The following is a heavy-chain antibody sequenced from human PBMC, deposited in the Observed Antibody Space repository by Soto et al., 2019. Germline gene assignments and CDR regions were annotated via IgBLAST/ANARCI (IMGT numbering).Heavy chain of an antibody. Sequence: PSETLSLTCAVSGGSISSGGYSWSWIRQPPGKGLEWIGYIYHSGSTYYNPSLKSRVTISVDTSKNQFSLNLSSVTAEDTAVYFCAKRTTIIIEGSSWFDPWGPGTLVTVSS. CDR1: GGSISSGGYS. V-gene: IGHV4-30-2*01. CDR2: IYHSGST. J-gene: IGHJ5*02. D-gene: IGHD3-10*01. CDR3: AKRTTIIIEGSSWFDP.